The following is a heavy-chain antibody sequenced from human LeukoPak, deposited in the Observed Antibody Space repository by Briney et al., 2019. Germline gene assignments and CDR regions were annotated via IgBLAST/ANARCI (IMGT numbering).Heavy chain of an antibody. CDR3: VRMIHYYYYYMDV. Sequence: GGSLRLSCAASGFTFSSYWMSWVRQAPGKGLEWVANIKQDGSEKYYVDSVKGRFTISRDNAKNSLYLQMNSLRAEDTAVYYCVRMIHYYYYYMDVWGKGTMVTVSS. J-gene: IGHJ6*03. CDR1: GFTFSSYW. D-gene: IGHD3-16*01. CDR2: IKQDGSEK. V-gene: IGHV3-7*01.